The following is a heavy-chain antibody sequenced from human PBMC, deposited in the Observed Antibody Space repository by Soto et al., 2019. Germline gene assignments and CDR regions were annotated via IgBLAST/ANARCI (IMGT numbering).Heavy chain of an antibody. CDR2: INPSGGST. V-gene: IGHV1-46*01. CDR1: GYTFTSYY. CDR3: ARERMTTVTPYYYYGMDV. D-gene: IGHD4-17*01. Sequence: ASVKVSCKASGYTFTSYYMHWVRQAPGQGLEWMGIINPSGGSTSYAQKFQGRVTMTRDTSTSTAYMELRSLRSDDTAVYYCARERMTTVTPYYYYGMDVWGQGTTVTVSS. J-gene: IGHJ6*02.